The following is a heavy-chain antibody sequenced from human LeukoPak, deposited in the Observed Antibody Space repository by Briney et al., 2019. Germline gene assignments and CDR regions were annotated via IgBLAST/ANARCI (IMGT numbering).Heavy chain of an antibody. CDR2: IYTSGST. CDR1: GGSTSSGSYY. J-gene: IGHJ4*02. CDR3: ARDPTYYYDSSGPGGFDY. Sequence: SQTLSLTCTVSGGSTSSGSYYWSWIRQPAGKGLEWIGRIYTSGSTNYNPSLKSRVTISVDTSKNQFSLKLSSVTAADTAVYYCARDPTYYYDSSGPGGFDYWGQGTLVTVSS. V-gene: IGHV4-61*02. D-gene: IGHD3-22*01.